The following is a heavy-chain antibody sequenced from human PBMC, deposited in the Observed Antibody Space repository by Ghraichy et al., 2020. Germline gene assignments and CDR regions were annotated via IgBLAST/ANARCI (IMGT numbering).Heavy chain of an antibody. V-gene: IGHV1-2*02. J-gene: IGHJ6*02. CDR3: ARDLLKAARDGYNEAWINV. Sequence: ASVKVSCKASGYTFTGYYMHWVRQAPGQGLEWMGWINPNSGGTNYAQKFQGRVTMTRDTSISTAYMELSRLRSDDTAVYYCARDLLKAARDGYNEAWINVWGQGTTVTVSS. CDR2: INPNSGGT. CDR1: GYTFTGYY. D-gene: IGHD5-24*01.